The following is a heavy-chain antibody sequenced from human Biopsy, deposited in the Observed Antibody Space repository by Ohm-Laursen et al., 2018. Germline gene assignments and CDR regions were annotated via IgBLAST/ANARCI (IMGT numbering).Heavy chain of an antibody. V-gene: IGHV1-69*06. CDR3: ARSFGVVINFEHDWFDP. CDR2: INPMFGTA. D-gene: IGHD3-3*01. Sequence: SSVKVSCKASGATFSNYAINWLRQAPGQGLEWMGGINPMFGTAKYAQRFQGRVTITADKSTSTADMELSSLRSDDTAVYYCARSFGVVINFEHDWFDPWGQGTLVTVSS. J-gene: IGHJ5*02. CDR1: GATFSNYA.